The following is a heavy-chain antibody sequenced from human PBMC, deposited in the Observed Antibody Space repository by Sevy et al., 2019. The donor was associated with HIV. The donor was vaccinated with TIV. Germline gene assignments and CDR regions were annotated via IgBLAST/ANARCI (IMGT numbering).Heavy chain of an antibody. D-gene: IGHD2-21*01. V-gene: IGHV4-39*01. CDR2: MYSSGNT. CDR3: ARQGGIVDRAFDY. Sequence: SETLSLTCTVSGGSISSSSYDWGWIRQPPGKGLEWIGIMYSSGNTYYNPSLKSRVTIFVDTSKNQISLKLTSVTAADTAVYYCARQGGIVDRAFDYWGQGTLVTVSS. CDR1: GGSISSSSYD. J-gene: IGHJ4*02.